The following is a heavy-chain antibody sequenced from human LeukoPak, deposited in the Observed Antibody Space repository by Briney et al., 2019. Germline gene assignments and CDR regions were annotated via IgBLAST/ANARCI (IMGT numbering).Heavy chain of an antibody. CDR1: GFTFSSYG. V-gene: IGHV3-NL1*01. CDR3: ARDHGDFDI. J-gene: IGHJ3*02. D-gene: IGHD3-3*01. Sequence: SGGSLRLSCAASGFTFSSYGMHWVRQAPGKGLEWVSAISGSGGSTYYADSVKGRFTISRDNSKNTLYLQMNSLRAEDTAVYYCARDHGDFDIWGLGTMVTVSS. CDR2: ISGSGGST.